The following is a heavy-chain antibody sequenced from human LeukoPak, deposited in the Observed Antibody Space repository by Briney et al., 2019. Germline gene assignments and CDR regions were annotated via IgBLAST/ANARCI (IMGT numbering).Heavy chain of an antibody. Sequence: GGSLRLSCAASGFTFSSYGMSWVRQAPGKGLEWVSSISSSSSYIYYADSVKGRFTISRDNAKNSLYLQMNSLRAEDTAVYYCASSDTAMAAFDYWGQGTLVTVSS. D-gene: IGHD5-18*01. CDR1: GFTFSSYG. J-gene: IGHJ4*02. V-gene: IGHV3-21*01. CDR2: ISSSSSYI. CDR3: ASSDTAMAAFDY.